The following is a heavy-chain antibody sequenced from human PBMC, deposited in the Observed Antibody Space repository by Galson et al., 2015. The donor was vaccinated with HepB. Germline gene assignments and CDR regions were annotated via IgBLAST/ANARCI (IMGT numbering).Heavy chain of an antibody. V-gene: IGHV3-15*07. CDR3: TTGEDYYDSSGYYHFDY. CDR2: IKSKTDGGTT. Sequence: WVRQAPGKGLEWVGRIKSKTDGGTTDYAAPVKGRFTISRDDSKNTLYLQMNSLKTEDTAVYYCTTGEDYYDSSGYYHFDYWGQGTLVTVSS. D-gene: IGHD3-22*01. J-gene: IGHJ4*02.